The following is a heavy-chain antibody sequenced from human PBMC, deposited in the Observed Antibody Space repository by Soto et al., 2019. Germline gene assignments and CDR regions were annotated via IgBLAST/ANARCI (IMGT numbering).Heavy chain of an antibody. CDR1: GFTFSSYG. CDR3: AKDHLFGPKYNNYYYYYMDV. J-gene: IGHJ6*03. CDR2: ISYDGSNE. Sequence: GGSLRLSCAASGFTFSSYGMHWVRQAPGKGLEWVTVISYDGSNEYYAVSVKGRFTISRDNSKKTLYLQMNSLRAEDTAVYYCAKDHLFGPKYNNYYYYYMDVWGKGTTVTVSS. D-gene: IGHD3-3*01. V-gene: IGHV3-30*18.